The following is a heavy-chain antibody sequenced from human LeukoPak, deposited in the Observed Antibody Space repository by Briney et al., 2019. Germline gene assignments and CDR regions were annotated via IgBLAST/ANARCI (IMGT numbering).Heavy chain of an antibody. Sequence: ASVKVSCKASGYTFTGYYKHWVRQAPGQGLEWMGWINPNSGGTNYAQKFQGRVTMTRDTSISTAYMELSRLRSDDTAVYYCASSYYDFWSGYGENYYMDVWGKGTTVTVSS. CDR2: INPNSGGT. D-gene: IGHD3-3*01. CDR3: ASSYYDFWSGYGENYYMDV. V-gene: IGHV1-2*02. J-gene: IGHJ6*03. CDR1: GYTFTGYY.